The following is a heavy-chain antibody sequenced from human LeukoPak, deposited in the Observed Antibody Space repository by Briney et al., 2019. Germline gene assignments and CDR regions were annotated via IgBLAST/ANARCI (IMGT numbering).Heavy chain of an antibody. V-gene: IGHV4-34*01. Sequence: SETLSLTCAVYGGSFSGYYWSWIRQPPGKGLEWIGEINHSGSTNYNPSLKSRVTMSADTSKNQFSLKVKSVTAADTAVCYCARGGDGYNWNALDLWGQGTMVTVSS. J-gene: IGHJ3*01. CDR3: ARGGDGYNWNALDL. CDR1: GGSFSGYY. CDR2: INHSGST. D-gene: IGHD5-24*01.